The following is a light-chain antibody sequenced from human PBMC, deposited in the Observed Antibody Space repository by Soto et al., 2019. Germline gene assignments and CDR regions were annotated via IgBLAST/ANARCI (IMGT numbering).Light chain of an antibody. CDR3: APYKSRGPRV. V-gene: IGLV2-14*01. CDR1: SSDVGGYNY. CDR2: EVT. J-gene: IGLJ1*01. Sequence: QSVLTQPASVSGSPGQSITISCTGTSSDVGGYNYVSWYQQRPGKAPKFMIYEVTNRPSGVSNRFSGSKSGNTASLTISGPQAEDGADYYCAPYKSRGPRVFGTGTKVPAL.